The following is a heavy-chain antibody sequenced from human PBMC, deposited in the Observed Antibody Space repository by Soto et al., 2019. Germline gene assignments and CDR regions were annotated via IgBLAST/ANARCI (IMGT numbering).Heavy chain of an antibody. D-gene: IGHD3-3*01. CDR3: ARAFWSGYYRNAYYYMDV. Sequence: ASVKVSCKASGYTFTSYAMHWVRQAPGQRLEWMGWINAGNGNTKYSQKFQGRVTITRDTSASTAYMELSSLSSEDTAVYYCARAFWSGYYRNAYYYMDVWGKGTTVTVSS. CDR2: INAGNGNT. V-gene: IGHV1-3*01. CDR1: GYTFTSYA. J-gene: IGHJ6*03.